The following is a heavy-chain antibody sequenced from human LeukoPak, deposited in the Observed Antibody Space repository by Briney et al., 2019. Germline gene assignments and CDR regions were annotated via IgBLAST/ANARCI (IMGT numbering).Heavy chain of an antibody. Sequence: SETLSLTCTVSGDSISSNSYLWAWIRQPPGKGLEWIGNIYDSGNTYYNPSLKTRLTISADTSKNQFFLKLSSVTAADTAVYYCARHRSLQDWLDPWGQGTLVTVYS. J-gene: IGHJ5*02. V-gene: IGHV4-39*01. CDR3: ARHRSLQDWLDP. CDR2: IYDSGNT. CDR1: GDSISSNSYL.